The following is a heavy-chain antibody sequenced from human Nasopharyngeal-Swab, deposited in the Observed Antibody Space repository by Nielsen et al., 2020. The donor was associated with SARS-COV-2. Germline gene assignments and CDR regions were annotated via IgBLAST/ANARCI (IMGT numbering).Heavy chain of an antibody. D-gene: IGHD4/OR15-4a*01. CDR1: GFIFSTFG. V-gene: IGHV3-33*03. J-gene: IGHJ4*02. CDR3: TKGRADYSNPSFDN. CDR2: SWYDGRNA. Sequence: GESLKISCEASGFIFSTFGMHWVRRVPGKGPEWVAVSWYDGRNAQYSDSLKGRVTISRDNARNSLYLQMNSLRADDTALYYCTKGRADYSNPSFDNWGQGTLVTVSS.